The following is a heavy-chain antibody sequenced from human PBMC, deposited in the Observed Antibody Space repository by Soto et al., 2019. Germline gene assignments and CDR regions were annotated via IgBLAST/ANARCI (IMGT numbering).Heavy chain of an antibody. CDR3: ARRFGAHPTGGWFDP. CDR1: GGSFSGYY. Sequence: SETLSLTCAVYGGSFSGYYWSWIRQPPGKGLEWIGEINHSGSTNYNPSLKSRVTISVDTSKNQFSLKLSSVTAADTAVYYCARRFGAHPTGGWFDPWGQGTLVTVSS. J-gene: IGHJ5*02. CDR2: INHSGST. D-gene: IGHD3-10*01. V-gene: IGHV4-34*01.